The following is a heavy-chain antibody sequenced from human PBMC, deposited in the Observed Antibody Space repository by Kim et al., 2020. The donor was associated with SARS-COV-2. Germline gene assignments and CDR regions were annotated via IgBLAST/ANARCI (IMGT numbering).Heavy chain of an antibody. CDR3: ARGYLTIFGVVTGYYYYGMDV. D-gene: IGHD3-3*01. CDR2: INHSGST. CDR1: GGSFSGYY. V-gene: IGHV4-34*01. Sequence: SETLSLTCAVYGGSFSGYYWSWIRQPPGKGLEWIGEINHSGSTNYNPSLKSRVTISVDTSKNQFSLKLSSVTAADTAVYYCARGYLTIFGVVTGYYYYGMDVWGQGTTVTVSS. J-gene: IGHJ6*02.